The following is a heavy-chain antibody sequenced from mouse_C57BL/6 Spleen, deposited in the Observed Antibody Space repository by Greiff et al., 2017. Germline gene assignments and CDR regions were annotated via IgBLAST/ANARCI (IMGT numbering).Heavy chain of an antibody. J-gene: IGHJ4*01. V-gene: IGHV1-55*01. CDR1: GYTFTSYW. CDR3: ARYDYDGRTYAMDY. CDR2: IYPGSGST. Sequence: QVQLQQSGAELVKPGASVKMSCKASGYTFTSYWITWVKQRPGQGLAWIGDIYPGSGSTNYNEKFKSKATLTVDTSSSTAYMQLSSLTSEDSAVYYCARYDYDGRTYAMDYWGQGTSVTVSS. D-gene: IGHD2-4*01.